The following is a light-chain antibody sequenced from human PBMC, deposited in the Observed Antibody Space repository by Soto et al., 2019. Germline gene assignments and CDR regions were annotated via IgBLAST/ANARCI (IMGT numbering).Light chain of an antibody. V-gene: IGLV2-14*01. CDR2: EVI. CDR3: SSYRSVGTIV. CDR1: NSDIGGYNY. J-gene: IGLJ1*01. Sequence: QSALTQPASVSGSPGQSITISCTGTNSDIGGYNYVSWYQQHPGKAPKVIIYEVINRPSGVSNRFPGSKSVNAAYLTISGLQAEDDADYYCSSYRSVGTIVFGTGTKVTVL.